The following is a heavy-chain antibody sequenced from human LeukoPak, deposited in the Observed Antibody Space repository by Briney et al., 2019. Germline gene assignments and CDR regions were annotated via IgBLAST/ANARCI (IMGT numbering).Heavy chain of an antibody. V-gene: IGHV4-39*07. D-gene: IGHD6-13*01. CDR1: GGSISSYNYY. CDR3: ARGRGILYYYYYYMDV. CDR2: IYYSGST. J-gene: IGHJ6*03. Sequence: SETLSLTCTVSGGSISSYNYYWGWIRQPPGKGLECIGSIYYSGSTNYNPSLKSRVTISVDTSKSQFSLKLSSVTAADTAVYYCARGRGILYYYYYYMDVWGKGTTVTVSS.